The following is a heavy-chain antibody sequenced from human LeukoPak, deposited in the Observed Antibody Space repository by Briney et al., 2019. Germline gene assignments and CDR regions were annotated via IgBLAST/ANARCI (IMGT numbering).Heavy chain of an antibody. V-gene: IGHV3-21*01. CDR2: ISSIRSYI. CDR3: ARFIAAPYYFDY. J-gene: IGHJ4*02. CDR1: GFTFSSYS. D-gene: IGHD6-13*01. Sequence: PGGSLRLSCAASGFTFSSYSMNWVRQAPGKGLEWVSFISSIRSYIYYADSVKGRFTISRDNAKNSLYLQMNSLRAEDTAVYYCARFIAAPYYFDYWGRGTLVTVSS.